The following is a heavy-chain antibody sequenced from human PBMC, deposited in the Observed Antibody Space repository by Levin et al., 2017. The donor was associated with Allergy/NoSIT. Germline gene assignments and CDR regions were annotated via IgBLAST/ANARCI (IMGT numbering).Heavy chain of an antibody. V-gene: IGHV4-30-2*01. D-gene: IGHD5-18*01. J-gene: IGHJ4*02. CDR1: GGSISSGGYS. CDR2: IYLSGST. Sequence: SETLSLTCAVSGGSISSGGYSWSWIRQPPGKGLEWIGNIYLSGSTYYNPSLKSRVTISVDRSKNQFSLNLSPVTAADTAVYYCARVAGYSYGYYFDYWGQGTLVTVSS. CDR3: ARVAGYSYGYYFDY.